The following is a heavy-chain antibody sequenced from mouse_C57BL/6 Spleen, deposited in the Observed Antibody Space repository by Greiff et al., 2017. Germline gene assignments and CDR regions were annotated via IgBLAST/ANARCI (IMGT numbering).Heavy chain of an antibody. Sequence: VQLQQPGAELVRPGSSVKLSCKASGFTFTSYWMHWVKQRPIQGLEWIGNIDPSDSETHYNQKFKDKATLTVDKSSSTAYMQLSSLTSEDSADYYCARGGCYTNPYWYFDVWGTGTTVTVSS. D-gene: IGHD2-12*01. CDR1: GFTFTSYW. CDR3: ARGGCYTNPYWYFDV. V-gene: IGHV1-52*01. CDR2: IDPSDSET. J-gene: IGHJ1*03.